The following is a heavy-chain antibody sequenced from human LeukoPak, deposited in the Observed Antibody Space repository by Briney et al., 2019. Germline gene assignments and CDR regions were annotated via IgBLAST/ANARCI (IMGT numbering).Heavy chain of an antibody. J-gene: IGHJ4*02. CDR2: ISSSSSYT. V-gene: IGHV3-11*05. CDR3: AKEDPDSSSSS. D-gene: IGHD6-6*01. CDR1: GFTFSDYY. Sequence: GGSLRLSCAASGFTFSDYYMSWIRQAPGKGLEWVSYISSSSSYTNYADSVKGRFTISRDNAKNSLYLQMNSLRAEDTAVFYCAKEDPDSSSSSWGQGTLVTVSS.